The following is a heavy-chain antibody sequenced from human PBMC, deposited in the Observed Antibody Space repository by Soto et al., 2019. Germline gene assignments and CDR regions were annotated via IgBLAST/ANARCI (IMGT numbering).Heavy chain of an antibody. Sequence: ASVKVSCKASGYTFTGYYMHWVRQAPGQGLEWMGIINPSGGSTSYAQKFQGRVTMTRDTSTGTVYMELSSLRSEDTAVYYCARVESPKRWYFDYWGQGTLVTVSS. J-gene: IGHJ4*02. CDR3: ARVESPKRWYFDY. CDR1: GYTFTGYY. CDR2: INPSGGST. D-gene: IGHD2-15*01. V-gene: IGHV1-46*01.